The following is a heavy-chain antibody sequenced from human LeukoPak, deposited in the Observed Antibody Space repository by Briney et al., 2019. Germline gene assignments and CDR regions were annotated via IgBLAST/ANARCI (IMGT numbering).Heavy chain of an antibody. D-gene: IGHD3-22*01. CDR2: INPNSGGT. CDR3: ARVNWATYYYDSSGYLDY. V-gene: IGHV1-2*02. J-gene: IGHJ4*02. CDR1: GYTFTGYY. Sequence: ASVKVSCKASGYTFTGYYMHWVRQAPGQGLEWMGWINPNSGGTNYAQKFQGRVTMTRDTSFSTAYMELSRLRSDDTAVYYCARVNWATYYYDSSGYLDYWGQGTLVTVSS.